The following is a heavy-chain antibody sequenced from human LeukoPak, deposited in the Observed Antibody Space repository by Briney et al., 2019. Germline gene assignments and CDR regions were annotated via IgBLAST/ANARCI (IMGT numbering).Heavy chain of an antibody. CDR2: IYTSGNT. CDR1: GGSISGYY. J-gene: IGHJ3*01. Sequence: SETLSLTCTVSGGSISGYYWSWIRQPAGKGLEWIGRIYTSGNTNYNPSLKSRLTMSVDTSKNQFSLKLSSVIAADTAVYYCARQSDSSGYYYLGAFDLWGQGTMVTVYS. D-gene: IGHD3-22*01. CDR3: ARQSDSSGYYYLGAFDL. V-gene: IGHV4-4*07.